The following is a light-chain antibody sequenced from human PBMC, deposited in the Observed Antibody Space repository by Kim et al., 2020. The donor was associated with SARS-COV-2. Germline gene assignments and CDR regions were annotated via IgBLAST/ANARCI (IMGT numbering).Light chain of an antibody. Sequence: HRVTISCSGSSSNIGSTTVNWYQQLPGTAPKLLIYSNNQRPSGVPDRFSGSKSGTSASLAISGLQSEDEADYYCAAWDDSLNGRYVFGTGTKVTVL. CDR1: SSNIGSTT. J-gene: IGLJ1*01. V-gene: IGLV1-44*01. CDR3: AAWDDSLNGRYV. CDR2: SNN.